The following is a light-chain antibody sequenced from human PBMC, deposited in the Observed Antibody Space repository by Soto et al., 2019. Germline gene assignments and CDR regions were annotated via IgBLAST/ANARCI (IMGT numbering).Light chain of an antibody. Sequence: DIQMTQSPSSLSASVGDIVIITFRASQDINNYLAWYQQKPGKVPKLLIYATSTLQSGVPSRFSGTGSGTYFTLTISSLQPGDVATYYCQKYNSARWTFGRGTKVDIK. CDR1: QDINNY. J-gene: IGKJ1*01. V-gene: IGKV1-27*01. CDR2: ATS. CDR3: QKYNSARWT.